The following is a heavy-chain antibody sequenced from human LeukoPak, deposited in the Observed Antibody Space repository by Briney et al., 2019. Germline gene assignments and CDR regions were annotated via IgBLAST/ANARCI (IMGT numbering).Heavy chain of an antibody. Sequence: GGSLRLSCAASGFTFSGSAMHWVRQASGKGLEWVGRIRSKANSYATAYAASVKGRFTISRDDSKNTAYLQMNSLKTEDTAVYYCTPTVGATNGFHYWAQGTLVTVPS. CDR2: IRSKANSYAT. J-gene: IGHJ4*02. CDR1: GFTFSGSA. V-gene: IGHV3-73*01. CDR3: TPTVGATNGFHY. D-gene: IGHD1-26*01.